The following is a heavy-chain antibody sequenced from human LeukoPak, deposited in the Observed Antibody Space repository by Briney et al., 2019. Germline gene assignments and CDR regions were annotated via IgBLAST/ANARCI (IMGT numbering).Heavy chain of an antibody. CDR3: ARDRPRYGMDV. CDR1: GGSISSYY. V-gene: IGHV4-59*01. Sequence: PSETLSLTCTVSGGSISSYYWSWIRQPPGKGLEWIGYIYYSGSTNYNPSLKSRVTISVDTSKNQFSLKLSSVTAADTAVYYCARDRPRYGMDVWGQGTTVTVSS. J-gene: IGHJ6*02. CDR2: IYYSGST.